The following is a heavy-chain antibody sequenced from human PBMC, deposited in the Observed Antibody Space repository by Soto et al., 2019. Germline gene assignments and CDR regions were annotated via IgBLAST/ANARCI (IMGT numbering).Heavy chain of an antibody. CDR1: RETFTFYS. V-gene: IGHV1-69*02. J-gene: IGHJ4*02. CDR2: INPILSMS. Sequence: QVQLVQSGAEVKRPGSEMKVSCKASRETFTFYSINWVRQAPGLGLEWMGRINPILSMSNYAQRFQGRVTMTADKSTSTAYMELSSLRSEHTAIYYCASSYGSGYRAFDYWGQGALVTVSS. CDR3: ASSYGSGYRAFDY. D-gene: IGHD3-10*01.